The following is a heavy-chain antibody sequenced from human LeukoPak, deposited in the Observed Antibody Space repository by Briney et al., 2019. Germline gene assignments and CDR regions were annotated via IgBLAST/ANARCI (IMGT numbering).Heavy chain of an antibody. Sequence: SETLSLTCTVSGGSISSYYWSWIRQPPGKGLEWIGYIYYSGSTNYNPSLKSRVTISVDTSKNQFSLKLSSVTAADTAVYYCARDPGYCSSTSCYKGRGYFDYWGQGTLVTVSS. D-gene: IGHD2-2*02. CDR3: ARDPGYCSSTSCYKGRGYFDY. CDR2: IYYSGST. V-gene: IGHV4-59*01. CDR1: GGSISSYY. J-gene: IGHJ4*02.